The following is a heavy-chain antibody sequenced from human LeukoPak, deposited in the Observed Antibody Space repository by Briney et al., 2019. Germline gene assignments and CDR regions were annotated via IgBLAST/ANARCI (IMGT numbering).Heavy chain of an antibody. V-gene: IGHV3-23*01. D-gene: IGHD5-18*01. J-gene: IGHJ4*02. CDR3: AKSGGGIQLWLRFYFDY. CDR2: ISGSGGST. Sequence: GGSLRLSCAASGFTFSSYAMSWVRQAPGKGLEWVSAISGSGGSTYYADSVKGRFTISRDNSKNTLYLQMNSLRAEDTAVYYCAKSGGGIQLWLRFYFDYWGQGTLVPVSS. CDR1: GFTFSSYA.